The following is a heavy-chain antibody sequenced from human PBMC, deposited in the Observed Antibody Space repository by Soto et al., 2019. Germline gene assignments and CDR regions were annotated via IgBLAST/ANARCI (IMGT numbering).Heavy chain of an antibody. J-gene: IGHJ4*02. V-gene: IGHV3-7*01. CDR3: ARDPATVGYCGFDY. CDR2: TNEDGREK. Sequence: GRPLRLSCAASGFTFRGIWMTWFRRAPGKGLAGVAKTNEDGREKYNVHSAKGRFTISRDNTHEPLYLQMNSLRAEDTPVYYCARDPATVGYCGFDYWGQGTTVTVSS. D-gene: IGHD2-15*01. CDR1: GFTFRGIW.